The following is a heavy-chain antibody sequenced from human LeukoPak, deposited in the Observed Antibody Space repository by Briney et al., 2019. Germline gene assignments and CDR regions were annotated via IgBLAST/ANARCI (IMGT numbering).Heavy chain of an antibody. CDR1: GFTFSSYG. CDR3: TRDVWGDRDNYFDC. Sequence: SGGSLRLSCAASGFTFSSYGMHWVRQAPGKGLVWVSRINSNGRSTSYADSVKGRFTISRDNAKNTLYLEMNNLRAEDTAVYYCTRDVWGDRDNYFDCWGQGTLVTVSS. V-gene: IGHV3-74*01. D-gene: IGHD2-8*01. CDR2: INSNGRST. J-gene: IGHJ4*02.